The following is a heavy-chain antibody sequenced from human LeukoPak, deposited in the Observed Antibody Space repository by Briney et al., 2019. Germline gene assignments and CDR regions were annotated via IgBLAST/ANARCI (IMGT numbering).Heavy chain of an antibody. Sequence: PGESLQISCKGSGYSFTSYWTGWVRQLPGKGLEWMGIIYPGDSDTRYSPSFQGQVTISADKSISTAYLQWSSLKASDTAMYYCARQRTYCGGDCYSSNWFDPWGQGTLVTVSS. V-gene: IGHV5-51*01. CDR3: ARQRTYCGGDCYSSNWFDP. J-gene: IGHJ5*02. D-gene: IGHD2-21*02. CDR1: GYSFTSYW. CDR2: IYPGDSDT.